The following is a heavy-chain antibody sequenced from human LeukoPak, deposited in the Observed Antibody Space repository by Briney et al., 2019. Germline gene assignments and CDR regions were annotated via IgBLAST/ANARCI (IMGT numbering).Heavy chain of an antibody. D-gene: IGHD6-19*01. J-gene: IGHJ3*02. CDR3: AREMADSTGWNSFDI. V-gene: IGHV1-3*01. CDR2: ISGGNGNT. Sequence: ASVKVSCKASGYTFTGYYMHWVRQAPGQRLEWMGWISGGNGNTKYSQKFQGRVTITRDTSASTAYMELSSLRSEDTAVYCCAREMADSTGWNSFDIWGQGTMVTVSS. CDR1: GYTFTGYY.